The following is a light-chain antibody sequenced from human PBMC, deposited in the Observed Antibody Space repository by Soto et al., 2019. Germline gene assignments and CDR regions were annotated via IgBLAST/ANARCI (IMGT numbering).Light chain of an antibody. V-gene: IGLV3-21*04. CDR1: NIGSKS. CDR3: QEWVGGSAHPW. CDR2: YDS. J-gene: IGLJ6*01. Sequence: SYELTQPPSVSVAPGKTARITCGGNNIGSKSVHWYQQKPGQPPVLVIYYDSDRPSGIPERFSGSNSGNTATLPISSVQAADEDAYYCQEWVGGSAHPWFGSGTQLTVL.